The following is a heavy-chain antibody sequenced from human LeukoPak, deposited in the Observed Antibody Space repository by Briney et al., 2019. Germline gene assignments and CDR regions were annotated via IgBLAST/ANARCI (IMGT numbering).Heavy chain of an antibody. CDR2: ISAYNGNT. D-gene: IGHD2-2*01. CDR3: ARDEKLGYCSSTSCYDYYYGMDV. CDR1: GYTXTSYG. Sequence: ASVKVSCTASGYTXTSYGISWVRQAPGQGLEWMGWISAYNGNTNYAQKLQGRVTMTTDTSTSTAYMELRSLRSDDTAVYYCARDEKLGYCSSTSCYDYYYGMDVWGQGTTVTVSS. J-gene: IGHJ6*02. V-gene: IGHV1-18*01.